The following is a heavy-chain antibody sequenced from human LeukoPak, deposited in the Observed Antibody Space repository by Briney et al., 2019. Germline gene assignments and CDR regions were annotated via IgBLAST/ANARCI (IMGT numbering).Heavy chain of an antibody. CDR2: IYYTGST. D-gene: IGHD1-26*01. J-gene: IGHJ4*02. CDR1: GGSFSGYY. CDR3: ARRPRDSVNYDGPSGVDY. V-gene: IGHV4-34*01. Sequence: PSETLSLTCAVYGGSFSGYYWTWIRQPPGKGLEWIGYIYYTGSTNYNPSLKSRVTISVDTAKNQFSLRLSSVSAADTAIYYCARRPRDSVNYDGPSGVDYWGQGTRLTVSS.